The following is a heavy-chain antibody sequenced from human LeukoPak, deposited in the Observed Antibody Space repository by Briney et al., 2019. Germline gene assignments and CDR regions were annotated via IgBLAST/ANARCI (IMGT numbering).Heavy chain of an antibody. CDR2: ISGDSVYT. CDR3: AKNTSFCNDCHPYFFDH. J-gene: IGHJ4*02. CDR1: GFAFSTYV. V-gene: IGHV3-23*01. D-gene: IGHD2/OR15-2a*01. Sequence: PGGSLRLSCAASGFAFSTYVMGWVRQAPGKGLEWVSTISGDSVYTFYADSVKGRFTISRDNSKNTLYLQMNSLRADDTALYYCAKNTSFCNDCHPYFFDHWGQGTLVTVSS.